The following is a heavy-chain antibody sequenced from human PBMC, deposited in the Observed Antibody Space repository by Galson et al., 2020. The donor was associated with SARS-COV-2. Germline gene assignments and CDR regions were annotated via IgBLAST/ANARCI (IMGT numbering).Heavy chain of an antibody. CDR1: GFPFSSYS. D-gene: IGHD2-21*01. V-gene: IGHV3-21*01. CDR3: ARVGGMATIATSYYYFGLDS. J-gene: IGHJ6*02. CDR2: ISAGSSYI. Sequence: GGSLRLSCAASGFPFSSYSMNWVRQAPGKGLEWVSSISAGSSYIYYADSVQGRFTISRDNAKDSLYLQMNSLRADDTAVYCCARVGGMATIATSYYYFGLDSWGPGATVS.